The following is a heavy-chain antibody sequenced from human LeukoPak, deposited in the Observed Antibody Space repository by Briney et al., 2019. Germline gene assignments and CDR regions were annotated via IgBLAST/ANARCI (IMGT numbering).Heavy chain of an antibody. Sequence: PGRSLRLSCAASGFTFSSYGMHWVRQAPGKGLEWVAVISYDGRNKYYADSVKGRFTISRDNSKNTLYLQMNSLRAEDTAVYYCAKDLMGELLPLDYWGQGTLVTVSS. J-gene: IGHJ4*02. V-gene: IGHV3-30*18. D-gene: IGHD1-26*01. CDR2: ISYDGRNK. CDR1: GFTFSSYG. CDR3: AKDLMGELLPLDY.